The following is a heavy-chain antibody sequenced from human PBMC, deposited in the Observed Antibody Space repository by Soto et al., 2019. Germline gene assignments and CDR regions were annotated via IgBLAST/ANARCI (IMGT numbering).Heavy chain of an antibody. CDR2: VYYTGTT. D-gene: IGHD3-10*01. Sequence: QVQLQESGPGLLKPSETLSLTCTVSYASINNYHWTWIRQPPGKGLEWIAYVYYTGTTNFNPSLKSRVTISMDTSRNQFSLQLRSVTAADTAVYYCATLRGLGEVSPYFDSWGQGLMVTVSS. CDR1: YASINNYH. J-gene: IGHJ4*02. V-gene: IGHV4-59*08. CDR3: ATLRGLGEVSPYFDS.